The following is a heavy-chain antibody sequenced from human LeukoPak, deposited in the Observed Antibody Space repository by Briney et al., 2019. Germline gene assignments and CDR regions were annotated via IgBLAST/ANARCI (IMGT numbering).Heavy chain of an antibody. CDR1: GFTFSSYA. CDR3: ARDGWSSYGDSTTSFDY. J-gene: IGHJ4*02. Sequence: PGGSLRLSCAASGFTFSSYAMHWVRQAPGKGLEWVAVISYDGSNKYYADSVKGRFTISRDNSKNTLYLQMNSLRAEDTAVYYCARDGWSSYGDSTTSFDYWGQGTLVTVSS. D-gene: IGHD4-17*01. V-gene: IGHV3-30-3*01. CDR2: ISYDGSNK.